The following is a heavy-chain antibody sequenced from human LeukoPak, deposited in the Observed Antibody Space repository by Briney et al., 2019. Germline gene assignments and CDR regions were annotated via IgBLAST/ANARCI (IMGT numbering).Heavy chain of an antibody. Sequence: SGTLSLTCTVSGGSISSYYWSWIRQPPGKGLEWIGYIYYSGSTNYNPSLKSRVTISVDTSKNQFSLKLSSVTAADTAVYYCARDRVGQQLVGRNYYYYYMDVWGKGTTVTISS. CDR1: GGSISSYY. D-gene: IGHD6-13*01. CDR2: IYYSGST. CDR3: ARDRVGQQLVGRNYYYYYMDV. J-gene: IGHJ6*03. V-gene: IGHV4-59*01.